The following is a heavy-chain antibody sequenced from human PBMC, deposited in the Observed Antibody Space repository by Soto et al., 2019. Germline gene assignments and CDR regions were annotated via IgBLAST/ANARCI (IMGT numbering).Heavy chain of an antibody. J-gene: IGHJ6*02. Sequence: QKQLVQSGPEVKKPGTSMKVSCKASGFTFSNSAVQWVRQARGLRLEWIGWIVVASGNINYVQKFRERVTITRDMSTTTAYMELSSLRSEDTAVYYCAAGNYDFSSGPEGMDVWCQGTMVTVS. CDR1: GFTFSNSA. CDR2: IVVASGNI. D-gene: IGHD3-3*01. CDR3: AAGNYDFSSGPEGMDV. V-gene: IGHV1-58*01.